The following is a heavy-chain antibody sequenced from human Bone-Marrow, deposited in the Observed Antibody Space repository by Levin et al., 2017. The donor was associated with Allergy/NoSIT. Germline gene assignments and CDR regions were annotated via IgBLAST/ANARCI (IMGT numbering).Heavy chain of an antibody. CDR3: AGLMRGSSWDY. Sequence: GGSLRLSCAASGFTFSNYWMSWVRQAPGKGLQWVANIAHDGSEKYYVDSVKGRFTISRDNTKNSLYLQMDSLRVEDTALFYCAGLMRGSSWDYWGQGTLVTVSS. V-gene: IGHV3-7*01. CDR1: GFTFSNYW. D-gene: IGHD6-13*01. J-gene: IGHJ4*02. CDR2: IAHDGSEK.